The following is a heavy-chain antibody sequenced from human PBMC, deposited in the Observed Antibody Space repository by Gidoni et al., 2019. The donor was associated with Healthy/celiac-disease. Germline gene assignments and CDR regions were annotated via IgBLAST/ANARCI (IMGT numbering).Heavy chain of an antibody. Sequence: EVQLVESGGGLVQPGRSLRLSCTASGFTFGDYAMSWVRQAPGKGLEWVGFIRSKAYGGTTEYAASVKGRFTISRDDSKSIAYLQMNSLKTEDTAVYYCTRDPPDYWGQGTLVTVSS. V-gene: IGHV3-49*04. J-gene: IGHJ4*02. CDR2: IRSKAYGGTT. CDR1: GFTFGDYA. CDR3: TRDPPDY.